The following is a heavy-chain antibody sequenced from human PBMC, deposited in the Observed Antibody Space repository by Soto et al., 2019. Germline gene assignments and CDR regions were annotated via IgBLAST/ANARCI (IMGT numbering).Heavy chain of an antibody. Sequence: EVQLVESGGGLVQPGGSLRLSCAASGFTFSSYWMYWVRQAPGKGLEWVSHMNHDGRYTIYAESVKGRFTFFRDTAKNTLYLQRNSLRAEDTAVYYCVRGWYMHACDIWGQRTMVTVSS. CDR1: GFTFSSYW. V-gene: IGHV3-74*01. D-gene: IGHD2-8*01. CDR2: MNHDGRYT. J-gene: IGHJ3*02. CDR3: VRGWYMHACDI.